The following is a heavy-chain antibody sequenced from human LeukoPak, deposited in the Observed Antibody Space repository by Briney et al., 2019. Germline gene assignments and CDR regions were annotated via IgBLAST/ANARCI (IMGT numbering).Heavy chain of an antibody. D-gene: IGHD3-3*01. J-gene: IGHJ3*02. CDR3: ARVGKFTIFGVVIIVNAFDI. V-gene: IGHV3-30*04. CDR1: GFTFSSYA. Sequence: GGSLRLSCAASGFTFSSYAMHWVRQAPGKGLEWVAVISYDGSNKYYADSVKGRFTISRDNSKNTLYLQMNSLRAEDTAVYYCARVGKFTIFGVVIIVNAFDIWGQGTMVTVSS. CDR2: ISYDGSNK.